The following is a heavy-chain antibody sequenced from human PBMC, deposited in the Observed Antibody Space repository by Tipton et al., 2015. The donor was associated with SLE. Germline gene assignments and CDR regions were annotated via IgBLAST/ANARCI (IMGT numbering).Heavy chain of an antibody. V-gene: IGHV4-39*07. CDR3: ARVLGVVKSYYMDV. Sequence: TLSLTCTVSGGSIRASTHYWGWIRQPPGKGLEWIASIYRTGSSYYKPSLKSRVTISVDTSMNQFYLRLNSVTAADTAVYYCARVLGVVKSYYMDVWGKGTTVTVSS. D-gene: IGHD3-3*01. CDR1: GGSIRASTHY. CDR2: IYRTGSS. J-gene: IGHJ6*03.